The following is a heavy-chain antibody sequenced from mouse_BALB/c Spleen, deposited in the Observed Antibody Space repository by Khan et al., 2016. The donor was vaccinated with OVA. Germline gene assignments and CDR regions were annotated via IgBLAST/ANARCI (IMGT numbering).Heavy chain of an antibody. CDR2: IWRGGST. Sequence: QVRLQQSGPGLVQPSQSLSITCTVSGFSLSSYGVHWVRQSPGKGLEWLGVIWRGGSTDYNAAFMSRLSITKDNSKSQVFFKMNSLQTDDTAIYYCAKKVDFYYAMDYWGQGTSVTVAS. V-gene: IGHV2-5*01. D-gene: IGHD1-1*02. CDR3: AKKVDFYYAMDY. CDR1: GFSLSSYG. J-gene: IGHJ4*01.